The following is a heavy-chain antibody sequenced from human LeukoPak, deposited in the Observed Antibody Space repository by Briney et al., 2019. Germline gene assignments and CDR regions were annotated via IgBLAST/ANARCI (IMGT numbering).Heavy chain of an antibody. V-gene: IGHV1-18*01. Sequence: ASVKVSCKASGYTFTNYGISWVRQAPGQGLEWMGWISAYNGNTNYAQKLQGGVTMTTDTSTSTAYMELRSLRSDDTAVYYCARDKWFGEFTDAFDIWGQGTMVTVSS. CDR1: GYTFTNYG. CDR3: ARDKWFGEFTDAFDI. J-gene: IGHJ3*02. D-gene: IGHD3-10*01. CDR2: ISAYNGNT.